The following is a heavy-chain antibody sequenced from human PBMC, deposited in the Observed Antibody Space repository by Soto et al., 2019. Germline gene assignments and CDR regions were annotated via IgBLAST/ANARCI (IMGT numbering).Heavy chain of an antibody. CDR1: GFTFSSYA. D-gene: IGHD4-17*01. J-gene: IGHJ2*01. V-gene: IGHV3-30-3*01. CDR2: ISYDGSNK. CDR3: GNARGGDFANWYFDL. Sequence: QVQLVESGGGVVQPGRSLRLSCAASGFTFSSYAMHWVRQAPGKGLEWVAVISYDGSNKYYADSVKGRFTISRDNSKNTLYLQMNSLRDEDTAVYYCGNARGGDFANWYFDLWGRGSLVTVSS.